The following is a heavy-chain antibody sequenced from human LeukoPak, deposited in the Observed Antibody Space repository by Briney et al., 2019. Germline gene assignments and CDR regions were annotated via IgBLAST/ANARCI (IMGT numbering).Heavy chain of an antibody. CDR1: GFTFSNYW. Sequence: GGSLRLSCAASGFTFSNYWMHWVRQAPGKGLVWVSRINGDGSTTNYADSVKGRFTISRDNSKNTLYLQMNSLRAEDTAVYYCAKDQGYWGQGTLVTVSS. CDR2: INGDGSTT. CDR3: AKDQGY. V-gene: IGHV3-74*01. J-gene: IGHJ4*02.